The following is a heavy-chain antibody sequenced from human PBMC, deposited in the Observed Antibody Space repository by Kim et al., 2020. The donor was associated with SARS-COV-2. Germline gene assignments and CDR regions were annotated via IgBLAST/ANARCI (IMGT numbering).Heavy chain of an antibody. Sequence: SVKCRFTISRAHSKNTLYLQMNSLRAEDTAVYYCAREARGMAAAGTAFDIWGQGTMVTVSS. J-gene: IGHJ3*02. CDR3: AREARGMAAAGTAFDI. V-gene: IGHV3-30*07. D-gene: IGHD6-13*01.